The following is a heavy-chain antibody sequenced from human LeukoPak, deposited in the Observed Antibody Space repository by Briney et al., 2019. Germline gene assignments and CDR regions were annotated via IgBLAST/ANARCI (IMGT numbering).Heavy chain of an antibody. CDR1: GFTFSSYL. J-gene: IGHJ6*02. CDR3: ARRGITISGVLVYHYSGLDV. D-gene: IGHD3-3*01. Sequence: GGSLRLSCAGSGFTFSSYLMTWVRQAPGKGLEWVARIKGSGSEKHYVDSVSGRFTISRDNAKNSLHLQMSSLRAEDTAVYYCARRGITISGVLVYHYSGLDVWGQGTTVTVSS. V-gene: IGHV3-7*01. CDR2: IKGSGSEK.